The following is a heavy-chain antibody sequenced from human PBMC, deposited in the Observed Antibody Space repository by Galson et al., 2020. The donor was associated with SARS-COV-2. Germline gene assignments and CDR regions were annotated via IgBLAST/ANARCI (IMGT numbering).Heavy chain of an antibody. CDR1: GFSFSDFY. D-gene: IGHD6-13*01. V-gene: IGHV3-11*01. CDR2: ISNTASII. CDR3: ARGLLVDEIIRPDAFDV. J-gene: IGHJ3*01. Sequence: GGSLRLSCAASGFSFSDFYMSWIRQSPGKGLEWVSIISNTASIIQYGDSAEGRFTISRDNAKNSLYLQMNTLRAEDTAVYYCARGLLVDEIIRPDAFDVWGQGTMVTVSS.